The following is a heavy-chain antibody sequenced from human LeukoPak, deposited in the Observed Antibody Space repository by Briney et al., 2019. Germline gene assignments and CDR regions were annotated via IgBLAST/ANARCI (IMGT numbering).Heavy chain of an antibody. CDR3: ARGPQYTDYYYYYMDV. V-gene: IGHV3-30-3*01. D-gene: IGHD1-1*01. J-gene: IGHJ6*03. CDR2: ISYDGSNK. CDR1: GFTFGSYA. Sequence: PGGSLRLSCAASGFTFGSYAMHWVRQAPGKGLEWVAVISYDGSNKYYADSVKGRFTISRDNSKNTLYLQMNSLRAEDTAVYYCARGPQYTDYYYYYMDVWGKGTTVTVSS.